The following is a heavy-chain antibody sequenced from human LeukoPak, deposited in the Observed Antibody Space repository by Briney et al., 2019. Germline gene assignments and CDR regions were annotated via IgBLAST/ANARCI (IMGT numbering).Heavy chain of an antibody. CDR3: ARHEFYRFDYGDYDWFDP. J-gene: IGHJ5*02. D-gene: IGHD4-17*01. V-gene: IGHV4-34*01. CDR1: GGSFSGYY. Sequence: PSETLSLTCAVYGGSFSGYYWSWIRQPPGKGLEWIGEINHSGSTNYNPSLKSRVTISVDTSKNQFSLKLSSVTAADTAVYYCARHEFYRFDYGDYDWFDPWGQGTLVTVSS. CDR2: INHSGST.